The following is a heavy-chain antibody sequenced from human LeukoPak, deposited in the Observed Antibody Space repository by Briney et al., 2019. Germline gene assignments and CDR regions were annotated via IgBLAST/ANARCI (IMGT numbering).Heavy chain of an antibody. Sequence: PGGSLRLSCAVSEFTFGTSLMTWVRQAPGKGLEWVASVRPDGSEKIYVDSVKGRFTISRDNAKNSLYLQMNSLRAEDTALYYCVRDGRYCSGGRCFPIWGQGTLVTVST. V-gene: IGHV3-7*01. D-gene: IGHD2-15*01. CDR3: VRDGRYCSGGRCFPI. J-gene: IGHJ4*02. CDR1: EFTFGTSL. CDR2: VRPDGSEK.